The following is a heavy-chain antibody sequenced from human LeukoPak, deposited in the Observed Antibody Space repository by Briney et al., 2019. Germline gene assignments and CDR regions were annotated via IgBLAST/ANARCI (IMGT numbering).Heavy chain of an antibody. V-gene: IGHV4-4*07. D-gene: IGHD6-19*01. Sequence: SGTLSLTCAVSDGSISRYLWSWIRQPAGKGLEWLGRIHTSGTNTYSPSFQSRVTMSMDTSKKQISLRLSSVTAADTAVYYCATEQVSGSAWSFDYWGQGSLVTVSS. CDR3: ATEQVSGSAWSFDY. CDR2: IHTSGTN. J-gene: IGHJ4*02. CDR1: DGSISRYL.